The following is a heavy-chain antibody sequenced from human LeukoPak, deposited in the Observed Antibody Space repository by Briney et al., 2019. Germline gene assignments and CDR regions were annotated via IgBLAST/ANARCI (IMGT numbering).Heavy chain of an antibody. Sequence: ASVKVSCKASGYTFTGYYMHWVRQAPGQGLEWMGWINPNSGGTNYAQKFQGRVTMTRDTSISTAYMELSRLRSDDTAVYYCARANVLLWFGELSNDYWGQGTLVTVSS. CDR2: INPNSGGT. CDR1: GYTFTGYY. V-gene: IGHV1-2*02. CDR3: ARANVLLWFGELSNDY. J-gene: IGHJ4*02. D-gene: IGHD3-10*01.